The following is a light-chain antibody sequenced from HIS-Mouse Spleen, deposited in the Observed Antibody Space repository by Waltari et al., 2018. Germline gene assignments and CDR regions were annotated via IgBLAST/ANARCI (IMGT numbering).Light chain of an antibody. Sequence: QSALTQPASVSGSPGQSITISCTGTSSDVGGYNYVSWYQPHPGKAPKLMIYEVRNRPSGVSNPFAGSKSGNTASLTISGLQAEDEAEYYCSSYTSSSTWVFGGGTKLTVL. CDR3: SSYTSSSTWV. J-gene: IGLJ3*02. CDR1: SSDVGGYNY. CDR2: EVR. V-gene: IGLV2-14*01.